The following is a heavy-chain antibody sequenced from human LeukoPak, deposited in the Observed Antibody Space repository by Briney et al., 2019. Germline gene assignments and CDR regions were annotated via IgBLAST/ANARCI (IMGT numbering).Heavy chain of an antibody. D-gene: IGHD3-22*01. Sequence: SETLSLTCTVSGGSISSGSYYWSWIRQPAGKGLEWIGRIYTSGSTNYHPSLKSRVTISVDTSKNQFSLKLSSVTAADTAVYYCARVSPHYYDSSGPNDAFDIWGQGTMVTVSS. CDR2: IYTSGST. CDR3: ARVSPHYYDSSGPNDAFDI. CDR1: GGSISSGSYY. V-gene: IGHV4-61*02. J-gene: IGHJ3*02.